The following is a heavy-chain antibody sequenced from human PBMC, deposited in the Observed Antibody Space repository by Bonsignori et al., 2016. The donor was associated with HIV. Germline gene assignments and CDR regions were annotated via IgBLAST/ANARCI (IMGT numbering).Heavy chain of an antibody. J-gene: IGHJ4*02. D-gene: IGHD3-3*01. CDR1: GFTFSSYG. CDR3: AKVFHFGVVITHYFDY. V-gene: IGHV3-30*02. CDR2: IRYDGSNK. Sequence: GGSLRLSCAASGFTFSSYGMHWVRQAPGKGLEWVAFIRYDGSNKYYADSVKGRFTISRDNSKNTLYLQMNSLRAEDTAVYYCAKVFHFGVVITHYFDYWGQGTLVTVSS.